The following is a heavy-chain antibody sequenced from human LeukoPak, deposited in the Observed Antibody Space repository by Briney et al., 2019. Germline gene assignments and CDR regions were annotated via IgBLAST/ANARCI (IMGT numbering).Heavy chain of an antibody. CDR3: ARAAVENIGATGTSFDT. Sequence: SETLSLTCTVYGGSFSGYYWSWIRQPPGKGLECIGEINYSGSTNYNPSLKSRVTISVDTSKNQFSLKLSSVTAADTAVYYCARAAVENIGATGTSFDTWGQGTLGTVSS. D-gene: IGHD6-13*01. J-gene: IGHJ5*02. V-gene: IGHV4-34*01. CDR1: GGSFSGYY. CDR2: INYSGST.